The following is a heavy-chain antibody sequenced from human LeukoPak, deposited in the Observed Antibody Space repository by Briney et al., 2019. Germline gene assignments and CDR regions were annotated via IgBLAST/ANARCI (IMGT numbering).Heavy chain of an antibody. J-gene: IGHJ5*02. CDR2: INHSGST. D-gene: IGHD3-10*01. Sequence: PSETLSLTCAVYGGSFSAYYWSWIRQPPGKGLEWIGEINHSGSTNYNPSLKSRVTISVDTSKNQFSLKLTSVTAADTAVYYCASYGSGNSWFDPWGQGTLVTVSS. V-gene: IGHV4-34*01. CDR1: GGSFSAYY. CDR3: ASYGSGNSWFDP.